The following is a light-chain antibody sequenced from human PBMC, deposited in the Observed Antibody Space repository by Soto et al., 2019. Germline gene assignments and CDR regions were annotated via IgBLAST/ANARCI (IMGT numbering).Light chain of an antibody. J-gene: IGKJ2*01. V-gene: IGKV3-20*01. CDR1: QSVSSSY. CDR2: GAS. CDR3: QQYGSSPPFT. Sequence: ELVLMQSPGTLSLSPGERATLSCRASQSVSSSYLAWYQQKPGQAPRLLIYGASNRATGIPDRFSGSGSGTDFTLTISRLEPEDFAVYFCQQYGSSPPFTFGQGTKVEIK.